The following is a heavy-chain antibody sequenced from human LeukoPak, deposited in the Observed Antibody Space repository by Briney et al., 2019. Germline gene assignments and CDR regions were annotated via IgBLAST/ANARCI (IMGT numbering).Heavy chain of an antibody. V-gene: IGHV1-18*01. J-gene: IGHJ4*02. CDR1: GYTFTSYG. D-gene: IGHD3-16*02. CDR2: IRAYNGNT. CDR3: ARSRYDYVWGSYRPGYFDY. Sequence: ASVTVSCKASGYTFTSYGISWVRQAHGQGVEWVGWIRAYNGNTNYAKKLHARVTMTTVPSTSTAYMELRSLRSDDTAVYYCARSRYDYVWGSYRPGYFDYWGQGTLVTVSS.